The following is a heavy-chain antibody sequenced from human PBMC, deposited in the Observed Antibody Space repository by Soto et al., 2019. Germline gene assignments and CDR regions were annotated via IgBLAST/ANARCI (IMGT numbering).Heavy chain of an antibody. CDR1: GGSISSGGYS. CDR3: ARGVRAVGRSWYDY. CDR2: IYHSGST. Sequence: SLTCAVSGGSISSGGYSWGWIRQPPGKGLEWIGYIYHSGSTYYNPSLKSRVTISVDRSKNQFSLKLSSVTAADTAVYYCARGVRAVGRSWYDYWGQGTLVTVS. V-gene: IGHV4-30-2*01. D-gene: IGHD6-13*01. J-gene: IGHJ4*02.